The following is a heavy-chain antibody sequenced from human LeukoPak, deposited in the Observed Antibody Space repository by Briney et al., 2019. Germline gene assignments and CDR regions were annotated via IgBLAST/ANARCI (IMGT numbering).Heavy chain of an antibody. CDR3: ARGSGSYSHFDY. V-gene: IGHV4-59*12. Sequence: SETLSLTCAVSGGSISSYYWTWIRQPPGKGLEWIGYIYDGGSTNYNPSLKSRVTISVDTSKNQFSLKLSSVTAADTAVYYCARGSGSYSHFDYWGQGTLVTVSS. D-gene: IGHD3-10*01. CDR2: IYDGGST. J-gene: IGHJ4*02. CDR1: GGSISSYY.